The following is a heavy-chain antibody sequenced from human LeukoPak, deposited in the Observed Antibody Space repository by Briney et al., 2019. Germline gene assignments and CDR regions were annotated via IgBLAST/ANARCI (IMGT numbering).Heavy chain of an antibody. V-gene: IGHV3-48*03. D-gene: IGHD4-23*01. CDR1: GFTFSSYE. CDR2: ISSSGGTI. CDR3: ARGPTVVNDAFDI. Sequence: GGSLRLSCAASGFTFSSYEMNWVRQAPGKGLEWVSYISSSGGTIYYADSVKGRFTISRDNAKNSLYLQMNSLRAEDTAVYYCARGPTVVNDAFDIWGQGTMVTVSS. J-gene: IGHJ3*02.